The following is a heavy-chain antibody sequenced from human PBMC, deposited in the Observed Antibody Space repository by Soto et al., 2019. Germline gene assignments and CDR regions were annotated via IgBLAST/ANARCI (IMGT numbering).Heavy chain of an antibody. V-gene: IGHV4-59*01. CDR2: IYYSGST. J-gene: IGHJ4*02. D-gene: IGHD3-10*01. CDR1: GGSISSYY. Sequence: SETLSLTCTVSGGSISSYYWSWIRQPSGKGLEWIGYIYYSGSTNYNPSLKSRVTISVDTSKNQFSLKLSSVTAADTAVYYCASTLITMVRGYYFDYWGQGTLVTVSS. CDR3: ASTLITMVRGYYFDY.